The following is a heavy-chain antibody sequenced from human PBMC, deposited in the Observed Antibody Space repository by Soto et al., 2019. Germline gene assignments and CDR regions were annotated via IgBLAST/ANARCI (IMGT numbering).Heavy chain of an antibody. CDR1: GGSFSGYY. D-gene: IGHD3-3*01. Sequence: SETLSLTCAVYGGSFSGYYWSWIRQPPGKGLEWIGEINHSGSTNYNPSLKSRVTISVDTSKNQFSLKLSSVTAADTAVYYCARGWRLRFLEWPIPGPIYGMDVWGQGTTVTVSS. J-gene: IGHJ6*02. CDR3: ARGWRLRFLEWPIPGPIYGMDV. CDR2: INHSGST. V-gene: IGHV4-34*01.